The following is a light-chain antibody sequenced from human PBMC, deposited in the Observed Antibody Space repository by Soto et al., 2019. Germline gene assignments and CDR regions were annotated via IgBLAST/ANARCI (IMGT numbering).Light chain of an antibody. CDR3: QKYSSVIT. Sequence: DIQMTQSPSSLSASVGDRVTITCRARQGISNFLAWYQQKPWKVPKLLLSAASTLQSGVPSRFSGSGSGTDFTLTITSLQPEDVATYYCQKYSSVITFGQGTRLE. J-gene: IGKJ5*01. V-gene: IGKV1-27*01. CDR2: AAS. CDR1: QGISNF.